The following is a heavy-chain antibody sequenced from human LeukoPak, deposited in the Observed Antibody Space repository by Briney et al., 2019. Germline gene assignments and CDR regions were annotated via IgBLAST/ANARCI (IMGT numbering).Heavy chain of an antibody. CDR2: IYYTGNT. CDR3: SRQPGSGLFILP. Sequence: PSETLSLTCAVYGGSFSGFYWSWLRQPPGMGLEWIGGIYYTGNTYYNASLKSQVSISIDTSKNQFSLKLTSVTAADTAVYYCSRQPGSGLFILPGGQGTLVTVSS. D-gene: IGHD1-14*01. J-gene: IGHJ4*02. V-gene: IGHV4-34*01. CDR1: GGSFSGFY.